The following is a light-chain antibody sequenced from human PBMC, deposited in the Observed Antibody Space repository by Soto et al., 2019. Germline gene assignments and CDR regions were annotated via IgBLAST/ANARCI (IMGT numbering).Light chain of an antibody. V-gene: IGKV3D-15*01. Sequence: ETWMTQSPATLSGSPGERATLSWRASQSVSSKLAWYQQQPGQAPRLLIYGASTRATGIPASFSGSGSATEFTLSISSLQSPDSAAYYCQQYNNWPPITFGQGTRLEIK. CDR3: QQYNNWPPIT. CDR2: GAS. J-gene: IGKJ5*01. CDR1: QSVSSK.